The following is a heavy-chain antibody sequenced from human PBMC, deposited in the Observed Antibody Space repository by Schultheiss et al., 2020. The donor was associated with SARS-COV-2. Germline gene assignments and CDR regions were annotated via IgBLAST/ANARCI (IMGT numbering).Heavy chain of an antibody. D-gene: IGHD2-8*01. J-gene: IGHJ6*02. CDR2: IDWDDDK. CDR3: ARTNSPYCTNGVWYNGNGMDV. CDR1: GFSLSTSGVG. V-gene: IGHV2-70*11. Sequence: SGPTLVKPTQTLTLTCTFSGFSLSTSGVGVGWIRQPPGKALEWLARIDWDDDKYYSTSLKTRLTISKDTSKNQVVLTMTNMDPVDTATYYCARTNSPYCTNGVWYNGNGMDVWGQGTTVTVSS.